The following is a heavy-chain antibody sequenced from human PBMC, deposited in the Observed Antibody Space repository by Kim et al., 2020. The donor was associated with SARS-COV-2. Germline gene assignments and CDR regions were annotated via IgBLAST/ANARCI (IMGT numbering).Heavy chain of an antibody. V-gene: IGHV3-30*18. Sequence: GGSLRLSCAASGFTFSSYGMHWVRQAPGKGLEWVAVISYDGSNKYYADSVKGRFTISRDNSKNTLYLQMNSLRAEDTAVYYCAKAERIAAAGIDYWGQGTLVTVSS. D-gene: IGHD6-13*01. CDR3: AKAERIAAAGIDY. CDR2: ISYDGSNK. J-gene: IGHJ4*02. CDR1: GFTFSSYG.